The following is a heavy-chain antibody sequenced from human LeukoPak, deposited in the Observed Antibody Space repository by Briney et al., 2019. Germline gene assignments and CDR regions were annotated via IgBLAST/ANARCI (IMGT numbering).Heavy chain of an antibody. V-gene: IGHV3-9*01. Sequence: GGSLRLSCAASGFTFDDYGMSWVRQAPGKGLEWVSGISWNSGSIGYADSVKGRFTISRDNARNSLYLQMNSLRVEDTAVYYCARDWYYSIDYWGRGTLVTVSS. CDR3: ARDWYYSIDY. CDR2: ISWNSGSI. D-gene: IGHD3-16*01. J-gene: IGHJ4*02. CDR1: GFTFDDYG.